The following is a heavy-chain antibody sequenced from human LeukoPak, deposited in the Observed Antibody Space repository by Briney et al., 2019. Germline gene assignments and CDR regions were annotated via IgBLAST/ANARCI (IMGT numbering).Heavy chain of an antibody. V-gene: IGHV3-21*04. J-gene: IGHJ4*02. CDR2: ISSSSSYI. CDR1: GFTFSSYE. D-gene: IGHD4/OR15-4a*01. Sequence: GGSLRLSCAASGFTFSSYEMNWVRQAPGKGLEWVSSISSSSSYIYYADSVKGRFTISRDNAKNSLYLQMNSLRAEDTAVYYCARRAGAYSHPYDYWGQGTLVTVSS. CDR3: ARRAGAYSHPYDY.